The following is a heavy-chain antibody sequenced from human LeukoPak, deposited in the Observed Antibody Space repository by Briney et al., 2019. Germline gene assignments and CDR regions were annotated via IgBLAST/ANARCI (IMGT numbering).Heavy chain of an antibody. CDR1: GYTFTSYG. D-gene: IGHD3-22*01. J-gene: IGHJ4*02. CDR3: ARAFNYYDSSGYRY. Sequence: GASVKVSCKASGYTFTSYGISWVRQAPGQGLEWVGWISAYNGNTNYAQKLQGRVTMTTDTSTSTAYMELRSLRSDDTAVYYCARAFNYYDSSGYRYWGQGTLVTVSS. V-gene: IGHV1-18*01. CDR2: ISAYNGNT.